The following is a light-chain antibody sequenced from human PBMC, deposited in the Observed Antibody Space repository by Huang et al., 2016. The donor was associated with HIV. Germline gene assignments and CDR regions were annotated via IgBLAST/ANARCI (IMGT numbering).Light chain of an antibody. V-gene: IGKV3-15*01. Sequence: EILMTQSPGTLSVSPGERATLSCRASQTINNHLAWYQQKPGQPPRLLIYDASTRATGIPARLSGSGSGTEFTLTISSLQSEDFATYYCQQYNDWPRTFGQGTKVEIK. CDR1: QTINNH. J-gene: IGKJ1*01. CDR3: QQYNDWPRT. CDR2: DAS.